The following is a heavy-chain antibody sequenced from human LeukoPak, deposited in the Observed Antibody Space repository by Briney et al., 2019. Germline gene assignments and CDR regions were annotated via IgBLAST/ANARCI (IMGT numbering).Heavy chain of an antibody. CDR2: INPSDGAT. CDR1: GYTFTMFY. CDR3: AGEEGWGLSGSLGGLFASYYTYYYMDV. D-gene: IGHD3-16*01. Sequence: ASVKVSCKASGYTFTMFYIHWVRQAPGQGLEWMGMINPSDGATTYAQKFQGRLTMTRDMSTTTVYMDLRTLRSEDTAVYFCAGEEGWGLSGSLGGLFASYYTYYYMDVWGRGTTVTVSS. V-gene: IGHV1-46*01. J-gene: IGHJ6*03.